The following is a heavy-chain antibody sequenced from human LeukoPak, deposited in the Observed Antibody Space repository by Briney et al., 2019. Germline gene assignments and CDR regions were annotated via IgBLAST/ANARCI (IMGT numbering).Heavy chain of an antibody. CDR3: ARDLRDNYDFWSGYISN. CDR1: GYTFTGYY. Sequence: ASVKVSCKASGYTFTGYYMHWVRQAPGQGLEWMGWINPNSGGTNYAQKFQGRVTMTRDTSISTAYMELSRLRSDDTAVYYCARDLRDNYDFWSGYISNWGQGTLVTVFS. J-gene: IGHJ4*02. CDR2: INPNSGGT. V-gene: IGHV1-2*02. D-gene: IGHD3-3*01.